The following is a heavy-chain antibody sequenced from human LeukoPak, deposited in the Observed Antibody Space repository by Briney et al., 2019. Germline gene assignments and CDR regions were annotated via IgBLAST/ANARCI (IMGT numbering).Heavy chain of an antibody. D-gene: IGHD3-10*01. CDR1: GGSFSGYY. Sequence: SETLSLTCAVYGGSFSGYYWSWIRQPPGKGLEWIGEINHSGSTNYNPSLKSRVTISVDTSKNQFPLKLTSVTAADTGVYYCARCGDRTMVRGVTTPFDYWGQGTLVTVSS. J-gene: IGHJ4*02. V-gene: IGHV4-34*01. CDR3: ARCGDRTMVRGVTTPFDY. CDR2: INHSGST.